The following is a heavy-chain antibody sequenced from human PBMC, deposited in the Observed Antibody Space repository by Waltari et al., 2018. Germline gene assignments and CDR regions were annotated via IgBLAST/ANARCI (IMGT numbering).Heavy chain of an antibody. CDR3: ARESYSSSAGYFYYYGLDV. J-gene: IGHJ6*02. CDR2: IHYSGST. Sequence: QVQLQESGPGLVKPSQTLSLTCTVSGDSISSVGYSWTWIRQQPGKGLECIGYIHYSGSTYYNPSLKSRVTISIDTSKKQFSLKLTSVTAADTAVYYCARESYSSSAGYFYYYGLDVWGQGTTVTVSS. D-gene: IGHD6-6*01. CDR1: GDSISSVGYS. V-gene: IGHV4-31*03.